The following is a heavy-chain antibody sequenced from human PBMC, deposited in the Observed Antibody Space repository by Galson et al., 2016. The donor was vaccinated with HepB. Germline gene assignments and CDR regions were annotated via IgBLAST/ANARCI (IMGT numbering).Heavy chain of an antibody. J-gene: IGHJ4*02. CDR1: GFTFSSYW. CDR2: ISRDGTST. V-gene: IGHV3-74*01. Sequence: SLRLSCAASGFTFSSYWMHWVRQDQGKGLGWVSGISRDGTSTNYADSVQGRFTIPRDNAKNTQFLQMNSLIAEDTAVYYCASDAYGGYPGYLLWGQGTLVTVSS. CDR3: ASDAYGGYPGYLL. D-gene: IGHD4-23*01.